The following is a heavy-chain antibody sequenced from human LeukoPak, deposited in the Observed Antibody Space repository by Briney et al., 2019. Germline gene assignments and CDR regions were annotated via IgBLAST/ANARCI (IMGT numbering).Heavy chain of an antibody. Sequence: SETLSLTCAVYGGSFSGYYWSWIRQPPGKGLEWIGEINHSGSTNYNPSLKSRVTISVDTSKNQFSLKLSSVTAADTAVYYCARDMGPRGGNYFDYWGQGTLVTVSS. CDR2: INHSGST. CDR3: ARDMGPRGGNYFDY. V-gene: IGHV4-34*01. J-gene: IGHJ4*02. CDR1: GGSFSGYY. D-gene: IGHD3-10*01.